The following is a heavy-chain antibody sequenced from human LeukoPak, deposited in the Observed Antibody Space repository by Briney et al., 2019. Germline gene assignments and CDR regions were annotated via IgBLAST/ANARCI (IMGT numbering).Heavy chain of an antibody. J-gene: IGHJ6*03. V-gene: IGHV3-21*01. CDR2: ISSSSSYI. CDR3: AREGSDWNYYYYIDV. CDR1: GFTFSSYS. D-gene: IGHD6-19*01. Sequence: PGGSLRLSCAASGFTFSSYSMNWVRQAPGKGLEWVSSISSSSSYIYYADSVKGRFTISRDNAKNSLYLQMNSLRAEDTAVYYCAREGSDWNYYYYIDVWGKGTTVTISS.